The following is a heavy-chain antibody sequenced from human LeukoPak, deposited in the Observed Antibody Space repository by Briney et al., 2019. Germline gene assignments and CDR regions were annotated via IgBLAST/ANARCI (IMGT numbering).Heavy chain of an antibody. Sequence: GGSLRLSCAASGFTFSSCGFNWVRQAPGKVLEWVSSIGPTGTHRYYADSVKGRFTISRDNAKDSMYLQMDSLRDEDTAVYYCATETIGRHYDYWGQGTLLTVSS. V-gene: IGHV3-21*01. CDR3: ATETIGRHYDY. CDR1: GFTFSSCG. CDR2: IGPTGTHR. J-gene: IGHJ4*02. D-gene: IGHD1-14*01.